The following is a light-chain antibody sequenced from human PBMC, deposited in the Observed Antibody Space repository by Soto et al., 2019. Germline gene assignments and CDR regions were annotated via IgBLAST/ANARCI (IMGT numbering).Light chain of an antibody. V-gene: IGKV3-20*01. CDR2: RGS. Sequence: VLTQSPGTLSLSPGERTTLSCRASQNIRGNELAWYQQKPGQPPRLLIYRGSIRAPGIPDRFSGRGSETEFTLTISRLEPEDFAVYYCQDYGTTAPWTFGQG. CDR3: QDYGTTAPWT. CDR1: QNIRGNE. J-gene: IGKJ1*01.